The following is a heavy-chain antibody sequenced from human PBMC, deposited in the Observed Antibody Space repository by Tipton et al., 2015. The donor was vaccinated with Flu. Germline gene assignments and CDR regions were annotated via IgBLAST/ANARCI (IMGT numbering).Heavy chain of an antibody. CDR3: ARVMDS. J-gene: IGHJ4*02. V-gene: IGHV3-11*01. CDR1: GFTFSDYS. CDR2: ITSTGATI. Sequence: SLRLSCAASGFTFSDYSMSWIRQAPGTGPEWVSSITSTGATIYYADSVKGRFTISRDNAKNSLYLLMNSLRVEDTAVYYCARVMDSWGQGTLVTVSS.